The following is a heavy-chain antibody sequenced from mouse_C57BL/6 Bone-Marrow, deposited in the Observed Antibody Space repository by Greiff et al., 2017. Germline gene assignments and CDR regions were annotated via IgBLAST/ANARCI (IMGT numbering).Heavy chain of an antibody. V-gene: IGHV1-81*01. CDR2: IYPRSGNT. CDR3: ARGFITTLDY. J-gene: IGHJ4*01. CDR1: GYTFTSYG. Sequence: VQLQQSGAELARPGASVKLSCKASGYTFTSYGISWVKQRTGQGLEWIGEIYPRSGNTYYNEKFKGKATLTADKSSSTAYMELRSLTPEDSAVYYCARGFITTLDYWGQGTSVTVSS. D-gene: IGHD1-1*01.